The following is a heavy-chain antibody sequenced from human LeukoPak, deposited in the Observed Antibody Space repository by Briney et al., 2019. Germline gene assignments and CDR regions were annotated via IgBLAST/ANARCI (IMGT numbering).Heavy chain of an antibody. CDR3: AKDKRLDSSGSFHPFDY. J-gene: IGHJ4*02. CDR2: IYDGGTT. D-gene: IGHD3-22*01. V-gene: IGHV3-66*01. Sequence: GGSLRLSRAASGFTVSSSYMSWVRQAPGKGLEWVSSIYDGGTTHHADSLKGRFTISRDNSKNTLYLQMSSLRAEDTAIYYCAKDKRLDSSGSFHPFDYWGQGTLVTVSS. CDR1: GFTVSSSY.